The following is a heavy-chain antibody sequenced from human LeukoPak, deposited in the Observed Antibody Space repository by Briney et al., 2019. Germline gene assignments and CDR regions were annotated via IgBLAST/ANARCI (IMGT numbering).Heavy chain of an antibody. D-gene: IGHD6-19*01. V-gene: IGHV4-39*07. CDR3: ARGGWYPESFQH. CDR2: IYRSGTT. Sequence: SETLSLTCNVSGDSISSSTYYWGWIRQPPGKGLEWIANIYRSGTTYYNPSLKSRATISVDTSSNQFSLKLTSVTAADTAVYYCARGGWYPESFQHWGQGALVTVSS. CDR1: GDSISSSTYY. J-gene: IGHJ1*01.